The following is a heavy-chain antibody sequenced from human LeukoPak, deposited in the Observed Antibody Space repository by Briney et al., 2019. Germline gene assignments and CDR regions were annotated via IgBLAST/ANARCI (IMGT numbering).Heavy chain of an antibody. CDR1: GGTFSSYA. D-gene: IGHD4-17*01. Sequence: ASVKVSCKASGGTFSSYAISWVRQAPGQRLGWMGGIIPIFGTANYAQKFQGRVTITTDESTSTAYMELSSLRSEDKAVYYCAREKHRNYGYFDYWGQGTLVTVSS. CDR3: AREKHRNYGYFDY. CDR2: IIPIFGTA. J-gene: IGHJ4*02. V-gene: IGHV1-69*05.